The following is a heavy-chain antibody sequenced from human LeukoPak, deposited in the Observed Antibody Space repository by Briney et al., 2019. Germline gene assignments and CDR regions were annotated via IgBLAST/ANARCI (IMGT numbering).Heavy chain of an antibody. V-gene: IGHV3-48*02. CDR1: GFTYSSYS. J-gene: IGHJ4*02. D-gene: IGHD1-26*01. CDR3: ASSGSYRFDY. CDR2: ITASGTAM. Sequence: GGSLRLSCAASGFTYSSYSMNWVRQAPGKGLEWVSHITASGTAMFYADSVKGRFTISRDNAKNSLYLQMNSLRDEDTAVYYCASSGSYRFDYWGQGTLVTVSS.